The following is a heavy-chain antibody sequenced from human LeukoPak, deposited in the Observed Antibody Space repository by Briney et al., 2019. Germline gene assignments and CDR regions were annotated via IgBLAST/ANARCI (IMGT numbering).Heavy chain of an antibody. Sequence: GGSLRLSCVASGFTFSNYNMNWVRQAPGKGLEWVSSISGSGTYIYYADSLKGRFTISRDNAKSSLFLQMDSLRAEDTAVYYCARFGMDAAIDYWGQGTLVTVSS. CDR3: ARFGMDAAIDY. J-gene: IGHJ4*02. CDR2: ISGSGTYI. CDR1: GFTFSNYN. V-gene: IGHV3-21*01. D-gene: IGHD2-15*01.